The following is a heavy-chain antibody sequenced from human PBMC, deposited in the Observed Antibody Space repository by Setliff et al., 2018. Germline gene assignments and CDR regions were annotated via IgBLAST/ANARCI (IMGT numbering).Heavy chain of an antibody. CDR2: IYWDDDK. CDR3: ARTWITGGDPFEV. J-gene: IGHJ3*01. CDR1: GFSLNTNEVG. V-gene: IGHV2-5*02. D-gene: IGHD7-27*01. Sequence: SGPTLVNPTQTLTLTCTVSGFSLNTNEVGVGWIRQPPGKALEWLALIYWDDDKKYSPFLQSRLTITRDTSKNQVVLTLSNMDPVDTGTYYCARTWITGGDPFEVWGRGTMVT.